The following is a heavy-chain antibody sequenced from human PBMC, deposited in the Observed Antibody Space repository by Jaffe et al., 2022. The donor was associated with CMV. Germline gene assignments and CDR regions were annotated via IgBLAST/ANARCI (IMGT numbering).Heavy chain of an antibody. D-gene: IGHD2-2*01. Sequence: QVQLVQSGAEVKKPGASVRISCKASGYSFTSYYIHWLRQAPGQGPEWMGWIHPSDGSTRYAHRLQARVTMTRDTSTRTLDMELRGLTPEDTAVYFCARDQRAVILPAGPYNYFDPWGQGTLVTVSS. CDR2: IHPSDGST. CDR3: ARDQRAVILPAGPYNYFDP. CDR1: GYSFTSYY. V-gene: IGHV1-46*04. J-gene: IGHJ5*02.